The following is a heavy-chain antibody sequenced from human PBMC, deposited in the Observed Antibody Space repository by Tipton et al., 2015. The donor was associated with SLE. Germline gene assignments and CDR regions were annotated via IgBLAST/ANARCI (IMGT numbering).Heavy chain of an antibody. V-gene: IGHV4-34*01. J-gene: IGHJ3*01. D-gene: IGHD5-24*01. CDR3: ARTIEAAFDV. CDR2: INHSGST. CDR1: GGSFSGYY. Sequence: TLSLTCAVYGGSFSGYYWSWIRQPPGRGLEWVGEINHSGSTNYNPSLKSRVTISVDTSKNQLSLKLSSVTAADTAVYYCARTIEAAFDVWGQGTLVTVSS.